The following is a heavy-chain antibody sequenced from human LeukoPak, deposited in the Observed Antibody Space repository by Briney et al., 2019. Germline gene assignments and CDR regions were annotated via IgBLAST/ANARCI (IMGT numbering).Heavy chain of an antibody. Sequence: GGSLRLSCAASGFTFGDSAMHWVRQAPGKGLEWVSLISGDGGTTYYADSVKGRFTISRDNGKNFLYLQMNSLRAEDTAVYYCARDDYLGCSSTSCYDYWGQGTLVTVSS. CDR3: ARDDYLGCSSTSCYDY. V-gene: IGHV3-43*02. D-gene: IGHD2-2*01. CDR2: ISGDGGTT. J-gene: IGHJ4*02. CDR1: GFTFGDSA.